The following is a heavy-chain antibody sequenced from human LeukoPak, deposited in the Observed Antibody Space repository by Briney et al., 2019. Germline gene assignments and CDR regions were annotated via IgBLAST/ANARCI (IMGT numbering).Heavy chain of an antibody. V-gene: IGHV3-11*01. J-gene: IGHJ6*03. D-gene: IGHD2-8*01. CDR2: ISHSGRTM. Sequence: GGSLRLSCAASGFTFSDYYMSWIRQPPGRGLGWVSYISHSGRTMYYADSVKGRFTISRDNAKNSLYLQMNSLRAGDTAVYYCARDSIVRGNIGNDMDVWGKGTTVTVSS. CDR3: ARDSIVRGNIGNDMDV. CDR1: GFTFSDYY.